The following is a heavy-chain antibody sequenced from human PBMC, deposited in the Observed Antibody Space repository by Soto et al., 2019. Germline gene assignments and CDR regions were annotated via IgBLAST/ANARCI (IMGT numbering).Heavy chain of an antibody. CDR3: ARAGSGWSRDY. V-gene: IGHV3-21*01. Sequence: EVQLVESGGGLVKPGGSLRLSCAASGFTFSSCSMNWVRQTPGKGLEWVSSISSTSTYIYYADSVKGRFTISRDNAKNSLYLQMNSLRVEDTAVYYCARAGSGWSRDYWGQGTLVTVSS. J-gene: IGHJ4*02. CDR1: GFTFSSCS. CDR2: ISSTSTYI. D-gene: IGHD6-19*01.